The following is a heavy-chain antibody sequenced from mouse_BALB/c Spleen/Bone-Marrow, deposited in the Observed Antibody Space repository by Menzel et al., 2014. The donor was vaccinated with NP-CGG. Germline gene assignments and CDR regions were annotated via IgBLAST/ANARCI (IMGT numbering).Heavy chain of an antibody. Sequence: VQVVESGPGLVAPSQSLSITCTVSGFSLTSYGVHWVRPPPGKGLEWLGVIWAGGSTNYNSALMSRLSISKGNSKSQVFLKMNCLQTDDTAMYYCARAQLGCFAYWGQGTLVTVSA. J-gene: IGHJ3*01. D-gene: IGHD4-1*02. V-gene: IGHV2-9*02. CDR1: GFSLTSYG. CDR2: IWAGGST. CDR3: ARAQLGCFAY.